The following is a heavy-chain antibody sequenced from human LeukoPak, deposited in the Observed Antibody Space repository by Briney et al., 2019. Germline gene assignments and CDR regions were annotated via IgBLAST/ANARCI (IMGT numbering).Heavy chain of an antibody. CDR3: AKTSKWSLYYFDY. Sequence: PGGSLRLSCAASGFTFSTYAMTWVRQAPGKGLEWVSTITGSGGGTYYADSVKGRFTISRDNSKNTLYLQMDSLRAEDTAVYYCAKTSKWSLYYFDYWGQGTLVTVSP. V-gene: IGHV3-23*01. CDR2: ITGSGGGT. D-gene: IGHD2-15*01. J-gene: IGHJ4*02. CDR1: GFTFSTYA.